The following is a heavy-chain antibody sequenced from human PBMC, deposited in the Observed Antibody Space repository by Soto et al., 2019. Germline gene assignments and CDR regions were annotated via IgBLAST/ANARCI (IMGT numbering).Heavy chain of an antibody. J-gene: IGHJ6*03. Sequence: ASLKVSCKASGYPFTGYYMHWVRQAPGQGLEWMGWINAGNGNAKYSQKFQGRVTITRDTSASTAYMELSSLRSEDTAVYYCASGGGDYYYYYMDVWGKGTTVTVSS. CDR2: INAGNGNA. D-gene: IGHD2-21*01. CDR1: GYPFTGYY. V-gene: IGHV1-3*01. CDR3: ASGGGDYYYYYMDV.